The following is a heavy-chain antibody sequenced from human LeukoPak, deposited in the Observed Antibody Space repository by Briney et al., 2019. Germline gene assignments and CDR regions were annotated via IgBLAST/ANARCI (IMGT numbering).Heavy chain of an antibody. Sequence: SETLSLTCTVSGGSVSSGSYYWSWIRQHPGKGLEWIGYIYYSGSTYYNPSLKSRVTISVDTSKNQFSLKLSSVTAADTAVYYCARDLWDSGYGLDYWGQGTLVTVSS. CDR2: IYYSGST. CDR3: ARDLWDSGYGLDY. V-gene: IGHV4-31*03. CDR1: GGSVSSGSYY. D-gene: IGHD5-12*01. J-gene: IGHJ4*02.